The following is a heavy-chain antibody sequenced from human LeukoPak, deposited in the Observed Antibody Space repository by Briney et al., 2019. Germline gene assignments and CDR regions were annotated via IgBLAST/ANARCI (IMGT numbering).Heavy chain of an antibody. V-gene: IGHV3-23*01. CDR3: AKTNGYYSD. J-gene: IGHJ4*02. D-gene: IGHD3-22*01. CDR2: ISGSGGTT. CDR1: GFTFSNYV. Sequence: PGGSLRLSCEASGFTFSNYVMNWVRQAPGKGLEWVSGISGSGGTTYYADSVKGRFTISRDNSKNSLSLQVSSLRAEDTAVYYCAKTNGYYSDWGQGTLVTVSS.